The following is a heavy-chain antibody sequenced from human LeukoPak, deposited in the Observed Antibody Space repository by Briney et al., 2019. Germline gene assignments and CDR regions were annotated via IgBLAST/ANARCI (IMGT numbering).Heavy chain of an antibody. CDR2: INPNSGGT. Sequence: GASVNVSCKASGYTFTGCYMHWVRQAPGQGLEWIGWINPNSGGTNYAQRFQGRVTLTRDTSISTVYMELSRLTSDDTAVYYCARERGDSERREFDYWGQGTLVTVSS. CDR1: GYTFTGCY. CDR3: ARERGDSERREFDY. J-gene: IGHJ4*02. D-gene: IGHD5-18*01. V-gene: IGHV1-2*02.